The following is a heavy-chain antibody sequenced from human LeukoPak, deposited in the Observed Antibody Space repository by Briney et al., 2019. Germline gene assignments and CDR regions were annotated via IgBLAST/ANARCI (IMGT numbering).Heavy chain of an antibody. D-gene: IGHD5-12*01. V-gene: IGHV4-34*01. CDR3: ARGGWGYSGYAPFDP. Sequence: PSETLSLTCAVYGGSFSGYYWNWIRQPPGKGLEWIGEINHSGSTNYNPSLKSRVTISVDTSKNQFSLKLSSVTAADTAVYYCARGGWGYSGYAPFDPWGQGTLVTVSS. CDR2: INHSGST. J-gene: IGHJ5*02. CDR1: GGSFSGYY.